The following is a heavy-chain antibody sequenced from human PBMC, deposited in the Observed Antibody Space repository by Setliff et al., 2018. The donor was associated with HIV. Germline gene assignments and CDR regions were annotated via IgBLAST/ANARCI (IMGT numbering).Heavy chain of an antibody. CDR1: GFTFSSYA. J-gene: IGHJ6*03. Sequence: GGSLRLSCAASGFTFSSYAMNWVRQAPGKGLEWVGCTRSKTYGGTTEYAASVKGRFTISRDDSKNIAYLQMNSLKTEDTAVYYCSRLRGYSYGLASYYYYYMDAWCKGTTVTVSS. CDR2: TRSKTYGGTT. CDR3: SRLRGYSYGLASYYYYYMDA. D-gene: IGHD5-18*01. V-gene: IGHV3-49*04.